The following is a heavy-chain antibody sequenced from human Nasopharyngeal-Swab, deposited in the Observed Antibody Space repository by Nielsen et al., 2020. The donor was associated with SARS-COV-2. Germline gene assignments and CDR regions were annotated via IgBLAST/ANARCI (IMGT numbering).Heavy chain of an antibody. CDR2: ISSSSSYI. D-gene: IGHD2-2*01. V-gene: IGHV3-21*01. Sequence: VGQAPGKGLEWGSSISSSSSYIDYADSVKGRFTISRDNAKNSLYLQMNSLRAEDTAVYYCARDISPYCSSTSCYGPFYYYYGMDVWGQGTTVTVSS. CDR3: ARDISPYCSSTSCYGPFYYYYGMDV. J-gene: IGHJ6*02.